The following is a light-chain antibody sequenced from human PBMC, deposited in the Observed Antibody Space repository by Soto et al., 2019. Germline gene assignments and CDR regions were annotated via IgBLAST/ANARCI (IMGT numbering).Light chain of an antibody. CDR3: SSYTINSTIL. Sequence: QSVLTQPASVSGSPGQSITISCTGTNNDIGGYNYVSWYQQHAGRAPKLVINDVSSRPSGISDRFSGSKSGNTASLPISGLQAEDEANYYCSSYTINSTILFGGGTKLTVL. CDR1: NNDIGGYNY. J-gene: IGLJ2*01. V-gene: IGLV2-14*03. CDR2: DVS.